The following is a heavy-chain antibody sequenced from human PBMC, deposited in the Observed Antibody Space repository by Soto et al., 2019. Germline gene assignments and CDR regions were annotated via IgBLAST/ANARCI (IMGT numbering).Heavy chain of an antibody. CDR1: GCTLGSHS. CDR2: IGTSSSYI. V-gene: IGHV3-21*01. J-gene: IGHJ6*02. Sequence: PCGSRSLSTAASGCTLGSHSLSWVRKAQRRGLEWVSSIGTSSSYIYYADSVKGRFTISRDNAKNSLFLQMNSLRADDTAVYYCARDSVRDYLYYYYGMDVWGQGTTVTGSS. D-gene: IGHD4-17*01. CDR3: ARDSVRDYLYYYYGMDV.